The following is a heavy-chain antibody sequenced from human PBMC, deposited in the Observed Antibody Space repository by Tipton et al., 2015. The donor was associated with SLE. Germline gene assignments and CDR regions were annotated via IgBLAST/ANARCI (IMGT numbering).Heavy chain of an antibody. D-gene: IGHD5-12*01. Sequence: TLSLTCTVSGGSINSGIYSWVWIRQPPGKGLEWIGNIYSSGSAYYNPSLKSRVTISLHTSKNQFSLKLCSVTAADTAVYYCASLNVVATIANFWGQGTLVTVSS. CDR2: IYSSGSA. CDR3: ASLNVVATIANF. V-gene: IGHV4-39*07. CDR1: GGSINSGIYS. J-gene: IGHJ4*02.